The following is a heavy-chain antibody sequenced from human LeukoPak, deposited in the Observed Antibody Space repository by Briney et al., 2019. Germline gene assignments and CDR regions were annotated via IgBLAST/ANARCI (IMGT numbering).Heavy chain of an antibody. D-gene: IGHD6-19*01. V-gene: IGHV3-23*01. CDR3: AKDGRGYSSASSDY. J-gene: IGHJ4*02. CDR1: GFTFSSYA. Sequence: GGSLRLPCAASGFTFSSYAMSWVRQAPGKGLEWVSVITGSGGGTYYADSVKGRFTISRDNSNNTLYLQMNSLRAEDTAIYYCAKDGRGYSSASSDYWGQGTLVTVSS. CDR2: ITGSGGGT.